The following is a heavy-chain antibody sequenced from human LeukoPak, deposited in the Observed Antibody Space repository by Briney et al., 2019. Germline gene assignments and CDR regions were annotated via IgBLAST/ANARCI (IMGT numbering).Heavy chain of an antibody. V-gene: IGHV3-48*04. CDR1: GFTFSSYS. CDR3: ARDLPEDAFDI. J-gene: IGHJ3*02. D-gene: IGHD1-14*01. Sequence: GGSLRLSCAASGFTFSSYSMNWVRQAPGKGLEWVSYISSSSSTIYYADSVKGRFTISRDNAKNSLYLQMNSLRAEDTAVYYCARDLPEDAFDIWGQGTMVTVSS. CDR2: ISSSSSTI.